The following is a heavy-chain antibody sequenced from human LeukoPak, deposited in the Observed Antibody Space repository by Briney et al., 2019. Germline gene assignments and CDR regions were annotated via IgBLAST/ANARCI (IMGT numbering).Heavy chain of an antibody. CDR2: IHPHSGGT. Sequence: GASVKVSCKASEYSFTAYSIVWVRQAPGQGLEWMGWIHPHSGGTAYGKTFQGRVTMTRDTSISTAYMELNSLGSDDAAVYYCARLGTGYSLSYWGQGTLVTVSS. J-gene: IGHJ4*02. CDR3: ARLGTGYSLSY. CDR1: EYSFTAYS. V-gene: IGHV1-2*02. D-gene: IGHD5-18*01.